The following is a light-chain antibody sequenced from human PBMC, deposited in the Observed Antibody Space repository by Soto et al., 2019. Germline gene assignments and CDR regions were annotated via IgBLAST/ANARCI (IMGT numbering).Light chain of an antibody. CDR3: QQYGSSPP. V-gene: IGKV3-20*01. CDR1: QSVSSSY. Sequence: ELVLTQSPGTLSLSPGERATLSCRASQSVSSSYLAWYQQKPGQAPRLLIYGASSRATGIPDRFSGSGSGTDFTLTISRLEPEAFAVYYCQQYGSSPPVAQGTNFDIK. CDR2: GAS. J-gene: IGKJ1*01.